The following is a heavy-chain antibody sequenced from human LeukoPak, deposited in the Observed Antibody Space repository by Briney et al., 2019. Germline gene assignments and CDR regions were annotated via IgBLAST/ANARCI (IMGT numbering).Heavy chain of an antibody. CDR2: ISSSGRTI. CDR3: ARTVRGVSHRFDY. Sequence: GGSLRLSCVASGFTLSSRDWMTWVRQAPGKGLEWVSYISSSGRTIYYADSVEGRFTGSRDNANKSLYLQMNSLRAEDTGFYYCARTVRGVSHRFDYWGQGTLVTVSS. D-gene: IGHD3-10*01. J-gene: IGHJ4*02. V-gene: IGHV3-48*03. CDR1: GFTLSSRDW.